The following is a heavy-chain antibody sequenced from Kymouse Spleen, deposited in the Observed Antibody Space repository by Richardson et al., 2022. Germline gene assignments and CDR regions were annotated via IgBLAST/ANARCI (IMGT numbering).Heavy chain of an antibody. CDR2: IYYSGST. V-gene: IGHV4-61*01. D-gene: IGHD1-7*01. CDR3: ARDTGITGTTVDYYYYGMDV. Sequence: QVQLQESGPGLVKPSETLSLTCTVSGGSVSSGSYYWSWIRQPPGKGLEWIGYIYYSGSTNYNPSLKSRVTISVDTSKNQFSLKLSSVTAADTAVYYCARDTGITGTTVDYYYYGMDVWGQGTTVTVSS. J-gene: IGHJ6*02. CDR1: GGSVSSGSYY.